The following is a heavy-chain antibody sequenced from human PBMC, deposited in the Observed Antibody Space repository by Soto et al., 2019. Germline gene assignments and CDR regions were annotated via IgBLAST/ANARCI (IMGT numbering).Heavy chain of an antibody. J-gene: IGHJ4*02. CDR3: ARDLPHYDFWSGYRTNFDY. D-gene: IGHD3-3*01. V-gene: IGHV1-18*04. Sequence: GASVKVSCKASGYTFTSYGISWVRQAPGQGLEWMGWISAYNGNTNYAQKLQGRVTMTTDTSTSTAYMELRSLRSDDTAVYYCARDLPHYDFWSGYRTNFDYWGQGTLVTVSS. CDR2: ISAYNGNT. CDR1: GYTFTSYG.